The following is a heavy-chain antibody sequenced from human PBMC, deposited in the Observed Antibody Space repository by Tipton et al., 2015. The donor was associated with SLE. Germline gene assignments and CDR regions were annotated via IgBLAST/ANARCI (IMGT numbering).Heavy chain of an antibody. CDR3: ARSYCNSTICFDAFDI. Sequence: TLSLTCTVSGGSISSSSYYWGWIRQPPGKGLEWIGSIYYSGSTYYNPSLKSRVTISIDTSKNQFSLNLNSVTAADTAVYYCARSYCNSTICFDAFDIWGQGTMVTVSS. V-gene: IGHV4-39*07. J-gene: IGHJ3*02. D-gene: IGHD2-2*01. CDR2: IYYSGST. CDR1: GGSISSSSYY.